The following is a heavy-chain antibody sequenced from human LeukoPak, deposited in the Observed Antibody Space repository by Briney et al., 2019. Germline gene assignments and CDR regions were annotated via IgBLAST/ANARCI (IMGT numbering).Heavy chain of an antibody. CDR3: ARAPRMVRGVDDAFDI. D-gene: IGHD3-10*01. CDR1: GYSISSGYY. V-gene: IGHV4-38-2*02. J-gene: IGHJ3*02. Sequence: SETLSLTCTVSGYSISSGYYWGWIRQPPGKGLEWIGSIYHSGSTYYNPSLKSRVTISVDTSKNQFSLKLSSVTAADTAVYYCARAPRMVRGVDDAFDIWGQGTMVTVSS. CDR2: IYHSGST.